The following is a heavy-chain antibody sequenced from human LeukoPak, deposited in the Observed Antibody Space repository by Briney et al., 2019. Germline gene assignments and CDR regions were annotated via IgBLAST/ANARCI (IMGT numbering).Heavy chain of an antibody. Sequence: SVKVSCKASGYTFTGYYMHWVRQAPGQGLEWMGWINPNSGGTNYAQKFQGRVTMTRDTSISTAYMELSRLRSDDTAVYYCAREAYDILTGLDWFDPWGQGTLVTVSS. J-gene: IGHJ5*02. V-gene: IGHV1-2*02. CDR2: INPNSGGT. CDR3: AREAYDILTGLDWFDP. D-gene: IGHD3-9*01. CDR1: GYTFTGYY.